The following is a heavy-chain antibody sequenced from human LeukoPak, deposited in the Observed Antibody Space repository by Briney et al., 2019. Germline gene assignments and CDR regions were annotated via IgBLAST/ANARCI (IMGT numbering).Heavy chain of an antibody. J-gene: IGHJ6*02. D-gene: IGHD4-17*01. CDR1: GLSSNTYG. V-gene: IGHV3-30*18. CDR2: ISYHGRNT. Sequence: GGSLRLSCAAFGLSSNTYGMQWVRQAPGKGLEWVAMISYHGRNTYHADSVRGRFTISRDNSNNTLYLQIDSLRVEDTAIYYCAKDRYPTAVTSNGMDVWGQGTTVTVSS. CDR3: AKDRYPTAVTSNGMDV.